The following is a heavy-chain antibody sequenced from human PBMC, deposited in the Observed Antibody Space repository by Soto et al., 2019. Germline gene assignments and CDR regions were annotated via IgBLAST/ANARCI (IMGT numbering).Heavy chain of an antibody. CDR2: IIPKFGTT. CDR3: ARELDPYYGGNSLSLDH. CDR1: GGSFSTYG. D-gene: IGHD4-17*01. Sequence: SVKVSCKASGGSFSTYGINWVRLAPGQGLEWMGGIIPKFGTTNYAQKFRGRVTITADESTNTAYMELNYLRSEDTAVYFCARELDPYYGGNSLSLDHWGQGTLVTVSS. V-gene: IGHV1-69*13. J-gene: IGHJ4*02.